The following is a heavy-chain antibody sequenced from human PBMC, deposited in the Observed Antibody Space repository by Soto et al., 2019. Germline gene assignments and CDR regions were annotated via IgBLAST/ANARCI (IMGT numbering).Heavy chain of an antibody. V-gene: IGHV3-23*01. J-gene: IGHJ5*02. Sequence: EVQLLESGGDLVQPGGSLRLSCAASGFTFSTYAMSWVRQAPGKGRKWVSTINTMGGSTYSADSVKGRFTISRDNSKNTLYLQMNSLRPEDTAVYYCAKFYGGKSAHTYTIDPWGQGTLVTVSS. D-gene: IGHD2-15*01. CDR3: AKFYGGKSAHTYTIDP. CDR2: INTMGGST. CDR1: GFTFSTYA.